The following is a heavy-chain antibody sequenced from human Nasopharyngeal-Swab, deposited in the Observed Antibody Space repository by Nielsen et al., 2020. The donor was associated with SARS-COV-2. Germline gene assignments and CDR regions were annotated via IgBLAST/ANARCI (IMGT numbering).Heavy chain of an antibody. CDR2: TRNKANSYTT. V-gene: IGHV3-72*01. Sequence: GESLNISCAASGFTFSDHYMDWVRQAPGKGLEWVGRTRNKANSYTTEYAASVKGRFTISRDDSKNSLYLQMNSLKTEDTAVYYCVRGGDSGSYYFDYWGQGTLVTVSS. J-gene: IGHJ4*02. D-gene: IGHD1-26*01. CDR3: VRGGDSGSYYFDY. CDR1: GFTFSDHY.